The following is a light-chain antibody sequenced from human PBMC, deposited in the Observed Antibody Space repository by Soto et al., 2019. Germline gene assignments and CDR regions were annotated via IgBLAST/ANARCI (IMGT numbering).Light chain of an antibody. CDR3: QQYNNWPV. CDR2: EAS. V-gene: IGKV3D-15*01. CDR1: QSVSSN. J-gene: IGKJ1*01. Sequence: IGLTHSPGTLSSSPGEIITLSCRASQSVSSNYLAWYQQKPGQAPRLLIYEASNRATGIPARFSGSGSGTEFTLTISSLQSEDFAVYYCQQYNNWPVFGQGTKVDIK.